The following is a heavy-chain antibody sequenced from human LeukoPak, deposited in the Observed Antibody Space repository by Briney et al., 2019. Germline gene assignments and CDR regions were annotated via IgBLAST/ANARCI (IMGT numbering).Heavy chain of an antibody. CDR1: GGSISGSSYY. Sequence: SETLSLTCTVSGGSISGSSYYWGWIRQPPGKGLEWIGYIYYSGSTNYNPSLKSRVTISVDTSKNQFSLKLSSVTAADTAVYYCARGFYHYDYWGQGTLVTVSS. CDR2: IYYSGST. D-gene: IGHD5/OR15-5a*01. CDR3: ARGFYHYDY. J-gene: IGHJ4*02. V-gene: IGHV4-61*05.